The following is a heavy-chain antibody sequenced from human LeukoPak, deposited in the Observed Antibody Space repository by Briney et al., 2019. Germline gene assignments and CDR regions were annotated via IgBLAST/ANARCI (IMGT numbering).Heavy chain of an antibody. CDR2: ISGSGGGT. Sequence: GGSLRLSCAASGFTFSNYAMSWVRQAPGKGLEWVSTISGSGGGTYYADSVKGRFTLSRDNSMNTLYLQMNSLRAEDTAVYYCAKDVESGRSADYWGQGTLVTVSS. V-gene: IGHV3-23*01. CDR3: AKDVESGRSADY. D-gene: IGHD3-10*01. J-gene: IGHJ4*02. CDR1: GFTFSNYA.